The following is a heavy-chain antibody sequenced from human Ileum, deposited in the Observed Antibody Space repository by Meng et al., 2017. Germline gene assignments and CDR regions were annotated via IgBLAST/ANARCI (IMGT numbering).Heavy chain of an antibody. V-gene: IGHV4-34*02. CDR2: VNHDGGT. CDR1: GASITGDS. J-gene: IGHJ4*02. D-gene: IGHD3-10*01. Sequence: QRQLQQGCAGPLNPSETLSLTCTVYGASITGDSWTWIRQSPGKGLEWIGEVNHDGGTNYSPSLKSRVIISIDTSKNQFSLKLTAVTATDAAVYYCAREGSWFGADYWGQGTLVTVSS. CDR3: AREGSWFGADY.